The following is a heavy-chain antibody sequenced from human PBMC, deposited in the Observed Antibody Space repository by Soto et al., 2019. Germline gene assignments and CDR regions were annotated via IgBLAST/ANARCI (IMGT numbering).Heavy chain of an antibody. Sequence: ETLSLTCTVSGGSISSSSYYWGWVRQAPGKGLEWVSAISGSGGSTYYADSVKGRFTISRDNSKNTLYLQMNSLRAEDTAVYYCAREGVLLWFGESGYGMDVWGQGTTVTVSS. CDR1: GGSISSSSYY. CDR2: ISGSGGST. J-gene: IGHJ6*02. V-gene: IGHV3-23*01. CDR3: AREGVLLWFGESGYGMDV. D-gene: IGHD3-10*01.